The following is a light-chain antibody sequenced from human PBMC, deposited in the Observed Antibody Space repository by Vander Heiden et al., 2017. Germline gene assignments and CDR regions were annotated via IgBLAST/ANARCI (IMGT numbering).Light chain of an antibody. J-gene: IGKJ4*01. CDR3: QQRCKWAPHT. Sequence: EIVLTQSPATLSLSPGERATLSCRASQSVSSYLAWYQQKPGQAPRLLISDASNRATGIPARFSGSGYGTDFTLTISSREPEDFAVYYCQQRCKWAPHTFGGGTKLEIK. CDR2: DAS. V-gene: IGKV3-11*01. CDR1: QSVSSY.